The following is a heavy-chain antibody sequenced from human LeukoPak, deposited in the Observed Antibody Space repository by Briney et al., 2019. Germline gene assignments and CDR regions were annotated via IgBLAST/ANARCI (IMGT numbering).Heavy chain of an antibody. V-gene: IGHV4-59*01. D-gene: IGHD6-19*01. J-gene: IGHJ5*02. Sequence: SETLSLTCTVSGGSISSYYWSWIRQPPGKGLEWIGYIYYSGSTNYNPSLKSRVTISVDTSKNQFSLKLSSVTAADTAVYYCARVRSTAVADGWFDPWGQGTLVTVSS. CDR1: GGSISSYY. CDR3: ARVRSTAVADGWFDP. CDR2: IYYSGST.